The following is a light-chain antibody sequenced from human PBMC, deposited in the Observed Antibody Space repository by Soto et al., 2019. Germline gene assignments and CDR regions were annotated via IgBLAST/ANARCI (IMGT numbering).Light chain of an antibody. CDR3: QQYGSSGT. V-gene: IGKV3-20*01. Sequence: DSVFSQSPGTLSLSPGERATLSCRASQSVSISYLVWYQQKPYQAARLLIYGAFSRAAGIPDRFSGSGSGTDFTLTISRLEPEDFAVYYCQQYGSSGTFGQGTKV. J-gene: IGKJ1*01. CDR2: GAF. CDR1: QSVSISY.